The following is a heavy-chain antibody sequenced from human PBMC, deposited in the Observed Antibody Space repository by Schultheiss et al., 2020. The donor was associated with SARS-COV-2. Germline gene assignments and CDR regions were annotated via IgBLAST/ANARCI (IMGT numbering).Heavy chain of an antibody. Sequence: SETLSLTCTVSGGSISSGGYYWSWIRQHPGKGLEWIGYIYYSGSTYYNPSLKSRVTISVDTSKNQFSLKLSSVTAADTAVYYCAREYSSSSQAFDIWGQGTMVTVSS. CDR3: AREYSSSSQAFDI. CDR2: IYYSGST. CDR1: GGSISSGGYY. J-gene: IGHJ3*02. D-gene: IGHD6-6*01. V-gene: IGHV4-31*03.